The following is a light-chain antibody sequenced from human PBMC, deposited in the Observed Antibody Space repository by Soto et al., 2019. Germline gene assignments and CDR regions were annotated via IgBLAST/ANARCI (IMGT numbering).Light chain of an antibody. CDR1: SGHSTYA. Sequence: QLVLTQSPSASASLGASVKLTCTLSSGHSTYAIAWHQQQPEKGPRYLMKVNSDGSHNKGDGIPDRFSGSSSGAERYLTISSLQSEDEDDYYCQTWGTGIHVFGTGTKVTVL. J-gene: IGLJ1*01. CDR3: QTWGTGIHV. CDR2: VNSDGSH. V-gene: IGLV4-69*01.